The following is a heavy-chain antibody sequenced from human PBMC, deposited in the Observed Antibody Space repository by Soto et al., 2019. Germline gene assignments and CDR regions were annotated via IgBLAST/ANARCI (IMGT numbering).Heavy chain of an antibody. CDR3: AKATDTEYYDLDY. J-gene: IGHJ4*02. V-gene: IGHV3-23*01. D-gene: IGHD3-3*01. CDR1: GFAFDRFA. CDR2: ISYSGGSR. Sequence: EVKLLESGGGLVQTGGSLRLSCTASGFAFDRFAMNWVRQAPGKGLQWVSSISYSGGSRYYSDFVKGRFTVSRDNSKKTLFLQINNLRAEDTAVYYCAKATDTEYYDLDYWGQGTLVTVAS.